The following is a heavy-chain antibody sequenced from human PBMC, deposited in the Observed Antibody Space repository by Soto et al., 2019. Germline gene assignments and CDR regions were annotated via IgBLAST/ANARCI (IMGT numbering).Heavy chain of an antibody. Sequence: GGSLRLSCAASEFTFKYYGMHWVRQAPGKGLEWVAFITDDGNKQYYADSVKGRFTISRDNSKNTLYLQMNSLRDEDTAVYYCARVNIVVVTAILAFDIWGQGTMVTVSS. J-gene: IGHJ3*02. V-gene: IGHV3-30*03. CDR3: ARVNIVVVTAILAFDI. CDR2: ITDDGNKQ. CDR1: EFTFKYYG. D-gene: IGHD2-21*02.